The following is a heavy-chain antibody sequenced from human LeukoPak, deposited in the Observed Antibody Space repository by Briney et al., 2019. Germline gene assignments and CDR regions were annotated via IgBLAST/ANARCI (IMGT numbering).Heavy chain of an antibody. J-gene: IGHJ4*02. CDR2: INSDGSGT. D-gene: IGHD2-15*01. Sequence: PGGSLRLSCAASGFTFSSYWMHWVRQAPGKGLVWVSRINSDGSGTSYADSVKGRFTISRDNAKNTLYLQVNSLRAEDTAVYYCAKDTPAPSCSSSSCYKHFDYWGQGTLVTVSS. V-gene: IGHV3-74*01. CDR1: GFTFSSYW. CDR3: AKDTPAPSCSSSSCYKHFDY.